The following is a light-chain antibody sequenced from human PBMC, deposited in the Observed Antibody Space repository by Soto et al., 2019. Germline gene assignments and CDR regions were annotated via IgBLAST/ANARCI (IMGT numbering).Light chain of an antibody. CDR1: QSVSSN. V-gene: IGKV3-15*01. J-gene: IGKJ2*01. Sequence: EMVMTQSPATLSVSPGERATLSCRASQSVSSNLAWYQQKPGQAPRLLIYGASTRATGIPVRFSGSGSGTEFTLTISGLQSEDFAVYYCQQYNNWPPYTFGQGTKLEIK. CDR3: QQYNNWPPYT. CDR2: GAS.